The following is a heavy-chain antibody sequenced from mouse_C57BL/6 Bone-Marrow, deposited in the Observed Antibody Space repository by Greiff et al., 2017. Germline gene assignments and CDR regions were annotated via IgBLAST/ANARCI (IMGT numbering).Heavy chain of an antibody. J-gene: IGHJ2*01. CDR2: INPYNGGT. Sequence: EVQLVESGPVLVKPGASVKMSCKASGYTFTDYYMNWVKQSHGKSLEWIGVINPYNGGTSYNQKFKGKATLTVDKSSSTAYMELNSLTSEDSAVYYCARQPYYFDYWGQGTTLTVSS. CDR1: GYTFTDYY. V-gene: IGHV1-19*01. D-gene: IGHD6-1*01. CDR3: ARQPYYFDY.